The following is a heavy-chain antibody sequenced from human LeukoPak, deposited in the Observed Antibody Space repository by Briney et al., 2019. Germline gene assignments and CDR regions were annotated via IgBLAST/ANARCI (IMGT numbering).Heavy chain of an antibody. V-gene: IGHV4-39*01. J-gene: IGHJ4*02. Sequence: SDTLSLTCTVSGGSISSSRYYWGWIRQPPGEGLGWIGSIYYSGSTYYNPSLKSRVTISVDTSKNQFSLKLSSVSAADTDVYHCARPVVLRYFDRYYFDYWGQGTLVTVSS. D-gene: IGHD3-9*01. CDR3: ARPVVLRYFDRYYFDY. CDR2: IYYSGST. CDR1: GGSISSSRYY.